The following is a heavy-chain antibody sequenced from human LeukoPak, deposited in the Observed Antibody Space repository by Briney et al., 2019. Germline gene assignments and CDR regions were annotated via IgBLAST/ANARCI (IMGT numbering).Heavy chain of an antibody. J-gene: IGHJ4*02. V-gene: IGHV1-2*02. CDR2: INPNSGGT. CDR3: ARDLGYGLIGYFDY. CDR1: GYTFTGYY. D-gene: IGHD5-18*01. Sequence: ASVKVSCKASGYTFTGYYMHWVRQAPGQGLEWMGWINPNSGGTNYAQKFQGRGTMTRNTSISTAYMELSRLRSDDTAVYYCARDLGYGLIGYFDYWGQGTLVTVSS.